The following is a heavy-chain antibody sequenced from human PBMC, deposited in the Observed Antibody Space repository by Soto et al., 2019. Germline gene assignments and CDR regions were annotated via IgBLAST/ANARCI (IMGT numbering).Heavy chain of an antibody. Sequence: QVQLVESGGDVVQPGRSLRLSCAASGFTFNKYGMHWVRQAPGKGLEWLAVIVKDGSNQQYGDSAKGRFTISRDNSKNTVYLQINSLRVEDTAVYYCVRDDDRQDNGLDLWGQGTMVTVSS. CDR2: IVKDGSNQ. CDR1: GFTFNKYG. D-gene: IGHD2-8*01. CDR3: VRDDDRQDNGLDL. V-gene: IGHV3-33*04. J-gene: IGHJ3*01.